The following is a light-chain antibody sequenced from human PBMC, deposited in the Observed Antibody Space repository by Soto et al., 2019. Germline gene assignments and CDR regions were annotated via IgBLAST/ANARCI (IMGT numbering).Light chain of an antibody. J-gene: IGLJ1*01. CDR3: CSYTSPATYV. CDR1: SSDVGSYNY. CDR2: DVN. V-gene: IGLV2-14*01. Sequence: QSALTQPASVSGSPGQSISISCTGTSSDVGSYNYVSWYQQFPDKAPKLVIFDVNNRPSGVPNRFSGSKSGNTASLTISGLQAEDAADYYCCSYTSPATYVFGTGTKLTVL.